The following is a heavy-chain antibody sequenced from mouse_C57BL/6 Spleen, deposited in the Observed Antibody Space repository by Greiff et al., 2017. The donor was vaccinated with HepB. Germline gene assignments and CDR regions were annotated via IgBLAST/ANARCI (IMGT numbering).Heavy chain of an antibody. CDR2: IYPRDGST. CDR1: GYTFTDHT. CDR3: ARISKGYAMDY. V-gene: IGHV1-78*01. D-gene: IGHD1-3*01. J-gene: IGHJ4*01. Sequence: VQLQESDAELVKPGASVKISCKVSGYTFTDHTVHWMKQRPEQGLEWIGYIYPRDGSTKYNEKFKGKATLTADKSSSTAYMQLNSLTSEDAAVYFCARISKGYAMDYWGQGTSVTVSS.